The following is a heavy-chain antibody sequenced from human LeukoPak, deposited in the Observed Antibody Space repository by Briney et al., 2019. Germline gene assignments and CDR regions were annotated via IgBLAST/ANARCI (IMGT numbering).Heavy chain of an antibody. Sequence: ASVKVSCKASGYTFTSYHMHWVRQAPGQGLDWMGIINPSAGITTYARKFQGRVAMTKDTSTSTVYMELSSLRSEDTAVYYCATSQAPDTWIQLWSHYYYYYYMDVWGKGTTVTVSS. D-gene: IGHD5-18*01. CDR1: GYTFTSYH. J-gene: IGHJ6*03. CDR2: INPSAGIT. CDR3: ATSQAPDTWIQLWSHYYYYYYMDV. V-gene: IGHV1-46*01.